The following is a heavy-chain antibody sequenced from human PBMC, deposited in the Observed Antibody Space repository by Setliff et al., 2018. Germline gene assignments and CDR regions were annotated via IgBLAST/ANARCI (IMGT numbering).Heavy chain of an antibody. Sequence: GESLKISCAASGFTFSDYYMSWIRQAPGKGLEWLSYIVSSGSTTYYSDSVKGRFTISRDNAKNSLYLQMNSLRAEDTAVYYCARVGYCSGPTCYPFDSWGQGNLVTGSS. D-gene: IGHD2-2*01. CDR3: ARVGYCSGPTCYPFDS. J-gene: IGHJ4*02. CDR1: GFTFSDYY. CDR2: IVSSGSTT. V-gene: IGHV3-11*04.